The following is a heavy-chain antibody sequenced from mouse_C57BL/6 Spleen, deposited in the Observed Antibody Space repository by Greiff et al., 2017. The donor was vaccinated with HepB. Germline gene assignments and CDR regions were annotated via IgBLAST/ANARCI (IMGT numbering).Heavy chain of an antibody. CDR1: GFTFSDYG. J-gene: IGHJ1*03. D-gene: IGHD2-1*01. CDR3: ARIGYYGMYFDV. Sequence: DVMLVESGGGLVKPGGSLKLSCAASGFTFSDYGMHWVRQAPEKGLEWVAYISSGSSTIYYADTVKGRFTISRDNAKNTLFLQMTSLRSEDTAMYYCARIGYYGMYFDVWGTGTTVTVSS. CDR2: ISSGSSTI. V-gene: IGHV5-17*01.